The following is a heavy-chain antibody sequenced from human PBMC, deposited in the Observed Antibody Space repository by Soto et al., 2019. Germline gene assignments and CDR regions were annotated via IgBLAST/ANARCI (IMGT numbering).Heavy chain of an antibody. CDR3: GRGGFD. D-gene: IGHD3-16*01. Sequence: EVQLVETGGGLIQPGGSLRLSCAVSGFSVSTDYMNWVRQAPGKGLEWVSVIYGGDNTYYADSVRGRFTISRDNSKNTLYLQMNSRRAEDTAVYYCGRGGFDWGQGTLVTVSS. CDR2: IYGGDNT. V-gene: IGHV3-53*02. J-gene: IGHJ4*02. CDR1: GFSVSTDY.